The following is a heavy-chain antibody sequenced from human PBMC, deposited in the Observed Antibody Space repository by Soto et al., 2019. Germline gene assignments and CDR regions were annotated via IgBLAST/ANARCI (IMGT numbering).Heavy chain of an antibody. CDR3: TRAYGAETFDF. V-gene: IGHV1-8*02. D-gene: IGHD3-10*01. Sequence: ASVEVSCKASGYTFNNYDIRWVRQAPGHGLEWMGWMNPNSGNTGYAQNFRGRVTMTQNTAIGTAYMELSSLRSDDTATYYCTRAYGAETFDFWGQGTRVTV. CDR2: MNPNSGNT. J-gene: IGHJ5*01. CDR1: GYTFNNYD.